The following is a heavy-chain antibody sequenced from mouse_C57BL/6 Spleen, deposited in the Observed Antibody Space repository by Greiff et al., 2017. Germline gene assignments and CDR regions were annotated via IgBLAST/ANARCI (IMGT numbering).Heavy chain of an antibody. J-gene: IGHJ2*01. Sequence: VKLMESGAELVRPGASVTLSCKASGYTFTDYEMHWVKQTPVHGLEWIGAIDPETGGTAYNQKFKGKAILTADKSSSTAYMELRSLTSEDSAVYYCTRSRIRIYYDYGAYYFDYWGQGTTLTVSS. D-gene: IGHD2-4*01. CDR1: GYTFTDYE. CDR2: IDPETGGT. CDR3: TRSRIRIYYDYGAYYFDY. V-gene: IGHV1-15*01.